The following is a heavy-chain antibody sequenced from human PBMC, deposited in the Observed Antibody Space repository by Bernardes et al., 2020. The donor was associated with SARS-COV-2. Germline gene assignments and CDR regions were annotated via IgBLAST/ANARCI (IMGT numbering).Heavy chain of an antibody. CDR3: AGGRDETVMVVVIAWQLSYLDY. D-gene: IGHD2-21*01. CDR1: GGSFNNYH. Sequence: SETLSLTCSVSGGSFNNYHWNWIRLSPGMGLEWIGQINDRGATNYKSSLRDRVSISIDGSKRQFSLHLRSVSAADTGVYFCAGGRDETVMVVVIAWQLSYLDYWGQGTLVTVAS. V-gene: IGHV4-34*01. CDR2: INDRGAT. J-gene: IGHJ4*02.